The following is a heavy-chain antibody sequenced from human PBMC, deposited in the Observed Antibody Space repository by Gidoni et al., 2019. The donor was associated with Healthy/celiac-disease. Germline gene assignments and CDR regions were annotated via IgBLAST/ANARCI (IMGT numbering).Heavy chain of an antibody. J-gene: IGHJ6*03. CDR3: ARGHCYYDFWSGYYGVGYLDV. CDR1: GGSFSGYY. D-gene: IGHD3-3*01. V-gene: IGHV4-34*01. Sequence: QVQLQQWGAGLLKPAETLYLTCAVYGGSFSGYYWSWVRQPPGKGLAWIGEINHSGSTNSNPSLKSRVTISVDTSKNQFSLTLSSVTAAHTAVYYCARGHCYYDFWSGYYGVGYLDVLGKGTTVTVSS. CDR2: INHSGST.